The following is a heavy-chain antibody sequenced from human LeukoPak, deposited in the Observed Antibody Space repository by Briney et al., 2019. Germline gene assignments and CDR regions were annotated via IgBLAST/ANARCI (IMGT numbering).Heavy chain of an antibody. CDR2: IYYSGST. J-gene: IGHJ6*02. V-gene: IGHV4-61*01. CDR3: ARDRAGVYGDLFYYYYYGMDV. Sequence: PSETLSLTCTVSGVSVSCGSYYWRWIRQPRGKGLEWIGYIYYSGSTNYNLSLKSRVTISVDTSKNQFSLKLSSVTAADTAVYYCARDRAGVYGDLFYYYYYGMDVWGQGTTVTVSS. CDR1: GVSVSCGSYY. D-gene: IGHD4-17*01.